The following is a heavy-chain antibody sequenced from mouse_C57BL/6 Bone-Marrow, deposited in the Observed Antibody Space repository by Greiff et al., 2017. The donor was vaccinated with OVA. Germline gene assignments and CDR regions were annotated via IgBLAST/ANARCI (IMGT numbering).Heavy chain of an antibody. Sequence: QVHVKQSGAELARPGASVKLSCKASGYTFTSYGISWVKQRTGQGLEWIGEIYPRSGNTYYNEKFKGKATLTADKSSSTAYMELRSLTSEDSAVYFCASRGYWYFDVWGTGTTVTVSS. J-gene: IGHJ1*03. CDR1: GYTFTSYG. CDR2: IYPRSGNT. V-gene: IGHV1-81*01. CDR3: ASRGYWYFDV.